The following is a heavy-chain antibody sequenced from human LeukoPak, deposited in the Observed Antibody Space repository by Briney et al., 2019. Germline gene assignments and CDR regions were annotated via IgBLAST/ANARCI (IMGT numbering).Heavy chain of an antibody. Sequence: ASVKVSCKASGYAFTTFGIMWVRQAPGRGLEWMGWISTSKTYTRYAQKVQGRATLTTDPSTSTAYLELTSLTSDDTAVYFCARASDTSWPFDFWGQGTKVTVSS. V-gene: IGHV1-18*01. CDR2: ISTSKTYT. CDR1: GYAFTTFG. CDR3: ARASDTSWPFDF. J-gene: IGHJ4*02. D-gene: IGHD2-2*01.